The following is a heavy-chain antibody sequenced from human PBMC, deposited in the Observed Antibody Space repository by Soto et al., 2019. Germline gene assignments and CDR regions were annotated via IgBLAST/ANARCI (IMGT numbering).Heavy chain of an antibody. CDR3: ATQEVGGSYVYTFYP. Sequence: QLHLRESGPGLVKPSETLSLTCTVSGVSITSSSYYWGWSRQPPGKGLEWIGSIDYSGSTYYNPSLKSRVTIYVETSKNQFSLKLSSVTAADTAVYYCATQEVGGSYVYTFYPWGQGTLVTVSS. D-gene: IGHD1-26*01. CDR2: IDYSGST. V-gene: IGHV4-39*01. J-gene: IGHJ5*02. CDR1: GVSITSSSYY.